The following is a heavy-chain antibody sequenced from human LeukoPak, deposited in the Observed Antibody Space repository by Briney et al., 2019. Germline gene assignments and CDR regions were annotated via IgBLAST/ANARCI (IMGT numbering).Heavy chain of an antibody. CDR3: ARDTAGVGGSSSGYYYGMDV. V-gene: IGHV3-21*01. Sequence: GGSLRLSCAASGFTFSSYSMNWVRQAPGKGLEWVSSISSSSSYIYYADSVKGRFTISRDNAKNSLYLQMNSLRAEDTAVYYCARDTAGVGGSSSGYYYGMDVWGQGTTVTVSS. CDR2: ISSSSSYI. D-gene: IGHD6-6*01. CDR1: GFTFSSYS. J-gene: IGHJ6*02.